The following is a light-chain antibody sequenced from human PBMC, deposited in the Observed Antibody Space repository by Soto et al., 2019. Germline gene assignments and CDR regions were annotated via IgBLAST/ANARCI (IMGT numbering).Light chain of an antibody. V-gene: IGKV3-20*01. J-gene: IGKJ3*01. CDR3: QQYGGTSAGFT. CDR2: GAS. Sequence: EIVLTQSPGTLSLSPGERATHSCRASQSVSSSYLAWYQQKPGQPPRLLIYGASSRATGIPDRFSGSGSGTDFTLTISRLEPEDFAVYYCQQYGGTSAGFTFGPGTKVDIK. CDR1: QSVSSSY.